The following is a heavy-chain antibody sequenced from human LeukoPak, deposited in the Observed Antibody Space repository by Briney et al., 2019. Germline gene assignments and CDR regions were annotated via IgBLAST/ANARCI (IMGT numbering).Heavy chain of an antibody. Sequence: GGSLRLSCAASGFTSTNSAMTWVRQAPGRGLEWASRLSRSGGNAYYAKSVDGRFTVSRDSSRDTLFLQMNSLRAEDTAVYYCARDVEVCRVGACYWTTFDCWGQGALVTVSS. CDR1: GFTSTNSA. D-gene: IGHD2-21*02. CDR3: ARDVEVCRVGACYWTTFDC. CDR2: LSRSGGNA. V-gene: IGHV3-23*01. J-gene: IGHJ4*02.